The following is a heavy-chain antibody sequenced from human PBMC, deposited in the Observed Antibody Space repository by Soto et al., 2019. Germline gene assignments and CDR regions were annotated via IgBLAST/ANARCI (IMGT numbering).Heavy chain of an antibody. D-gene: IGHD3-3*01. CDR1: GFTFSNAW. J-gene: IGHJ4*02. V-gene: IGHV3-15*01. CDR2: IKSKTDGRTT. CDR3: TTDPTDFWSGYHNVQTFDY. Sequence: EVQLVESGEGLVKPGGSLRLSCAASGFTFSNAWMSWVRQAPGKGLEWVGRIKSKTDGRTTDYAAPVKGRFTISRDDSKNTLYLQMNSLKTEDTAVYYCTTDPTDFWSGYHNVQTFDYWGQGTLVTVSS.